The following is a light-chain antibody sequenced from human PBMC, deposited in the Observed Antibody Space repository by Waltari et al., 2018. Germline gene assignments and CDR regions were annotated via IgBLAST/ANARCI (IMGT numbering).Light chain of an antibody. J-gene: IGLJ2*01. V-gene: IGLV2-14*03. CDR2: DVS. CDR3: SSYAPSSTV. Sequence: QSALTQPASVSGSPGQSITISCTGTSSDIGGYNYVSWYQQHPGKAPKLMIYDVSKRPPGVSDRFSGSKAGNTASLTISGLHAEDEADYYCSSYAPSSTVFGGGTKLTVL. CDR1: SSDIGGYNY.